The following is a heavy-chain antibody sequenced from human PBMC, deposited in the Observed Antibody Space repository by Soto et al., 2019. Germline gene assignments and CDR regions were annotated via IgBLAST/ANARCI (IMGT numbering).Heavy chain of an antibody. V-gene: IGHV4-34*01. CDR3: ARQWGVQLWLQNYYGSGSYPSYFDY. CDR1: GGSFIGYY. Sequence: SETLSLTCAVYGGSFIGYYCIFIRQPPFKWLEWIVEINHSGSTNYNPSLKSRVTISVDTSKNQFSLKLSSVTAADTAVYYCARQWGVQLWLQNYYGSGSYPSYFDYWGQGTLVTVSS. CDR2: INHSGST. D-gene: IGHD3-10*01. J-gene: IGHJ4*02.